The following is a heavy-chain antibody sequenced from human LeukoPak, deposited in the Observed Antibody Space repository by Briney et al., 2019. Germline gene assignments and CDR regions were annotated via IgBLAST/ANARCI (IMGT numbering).Heavy chain of an antibody. Sequence: GASVKVSCKASGYTFTGYYLHWVRQAPGQGLEWMGWINPNSGDTNYAQKFQGRVTMTRDTSISTAYMELRRLRSDDTAVYYCARDRTTVTTGYYGMDVWGQGTTVTVSS. V-gene: IGHV1-2*02. CDR1: GYTFTGYY. CDR2: INPNSGDT. D-gene: IGHD4-17*01. J-gene: IGHJ6*02. CDR3: ARDRTTVTTGYYGMDV.